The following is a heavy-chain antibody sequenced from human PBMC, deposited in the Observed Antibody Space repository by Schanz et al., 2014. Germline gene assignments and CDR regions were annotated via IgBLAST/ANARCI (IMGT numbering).Heavy chain of an antibody. CDR1: GFTVRSYA. J-gene: IGHJ4*02. V-gene: IGHV3-30*04. Sequence: QVQLVESGGGVVQPGRSLRLSCAASGFTVRSYAMHWVRQAPGKGLEWVAAISYDGSNQYYTDSVKGRFTVSRDNSKNTVYLQMNSLRAEDTAVYYCAKEESPPSLVDYWGQGTLVIVS. CDR2: ISYDGSNQ. CDR3: AKEESPPSLVDY.